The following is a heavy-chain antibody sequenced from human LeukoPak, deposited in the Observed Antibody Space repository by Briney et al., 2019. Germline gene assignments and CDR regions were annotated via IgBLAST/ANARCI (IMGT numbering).Heavy chain of an antibody. V-gene: IGHV4-39*07. CDR3: ARNAPRRGAAFSSGERSPYYYGMDV. J-gene: IGHJ6*02. CDR2: IYYSGST. D-gene: IGHD6-19*01. CDR1: GGSISSSSYY. Sequence: SETLSLTCTVSGGSISSSSYYWGWIRQPPGKGLEWIGSIYYSGSTYYNPSLKSRVTISVDTSKNQFSLKLSSVTAADTAVYYCARNAPRRGAAFSSGERSPYYYGMDVWGQGTTVTVSS.